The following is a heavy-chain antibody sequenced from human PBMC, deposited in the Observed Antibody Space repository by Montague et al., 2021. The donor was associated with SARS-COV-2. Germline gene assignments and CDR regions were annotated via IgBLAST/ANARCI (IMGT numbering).Heavy chain of an antibody. V-gene: IGHV4-61*02. CDR3: ARDIAVAGLFDY. D-gene: IGHD6-19*01. CDR2: ISISGST. J-gene: IGHJ4*02. Sequence: TLSLTCTVSGGSISSGSYYWSWTRQPAGKGLEWIGRISISGSTNYNPSLKSRVTISVDTSKNQFSLKLSSVTAADTAAYYCARDIAVAGLFDYWGQGTLVTVSS. CDR1: GGSISSGSYY.